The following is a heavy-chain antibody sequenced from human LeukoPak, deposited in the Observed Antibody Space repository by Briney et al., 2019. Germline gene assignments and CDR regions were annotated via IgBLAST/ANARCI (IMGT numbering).Heavy chain of an antibody. CDR3: AGFMTTVTTDGLYYYYGMDV. Sequence: SVKVSCKASGGTFSSYAISWVRQAPGQGLEWMGRIIPILGIANYAQKFQGRVTITADKSTSTAYMELSSLRSEDTAVYYCAGFMTTVTTDGLYYYYGMDVWGQGTTVTVSS. CDR1: GGTFSSYA. V-gene: IGHV1-69*04. D-gene: IGHD4-17*01. J-gene: IGHJ6*02. CDR2: IIPILGIA.